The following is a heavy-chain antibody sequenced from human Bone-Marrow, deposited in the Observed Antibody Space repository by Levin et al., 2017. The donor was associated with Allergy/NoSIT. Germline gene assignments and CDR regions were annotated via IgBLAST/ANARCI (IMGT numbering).Heavy chain of an antibody. D-gene: IGHD4-17*01. V-gene: IGHV3-23*01. Sequence: GESLKISCAATGFGFSSSVMNWVRQAPGKGLEWVSSIGGSGGRTFYADSAKGRFAISRDNSKNTLFLQMNSLRVDDTAIYYCAKGDYGDYPSWFDPWGQGTPVTVSS. CDR2: IGGSGGRT. CDR1: GFGFSSSV. J-gene: IGHJ5*02. CDR3: AKGDYGDYPSWFDP.